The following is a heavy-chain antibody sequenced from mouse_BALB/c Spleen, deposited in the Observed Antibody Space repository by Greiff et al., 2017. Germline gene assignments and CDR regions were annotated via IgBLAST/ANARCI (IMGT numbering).Heavy chain of an antibody. CDR2: ISYSGST. Sequence: ESGPVLVKPSQSLSLTCTVTGYSITSDYAWNWIRQFPGNKLEWMGYISYSGSTSYNPSLKSRISITRDTSKNQFFLQLNSVTTEDTATYYCARSSGYWYFDYWGAGTTVTVSS. CDR3: ARSSGYWYFDY. J-gene: IGHJ1*01. CDR1: GYSITSDYA. V-gene: IGHV3-2*02.